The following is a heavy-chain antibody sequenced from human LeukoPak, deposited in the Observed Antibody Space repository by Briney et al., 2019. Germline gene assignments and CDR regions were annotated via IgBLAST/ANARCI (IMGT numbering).Heavy chain of an antibody. CDR3: GNQCGGGTCPEH. V-gene: IGHV3-7*01. CDR1: GFRFTDYL. CDR2: IGQDGSVK. D-gene: IGHD2-15*01. Sequence: GGSLRLSCAACGFRFTDYLMTWGRHAPGKGLELVGNIGQDGSVKNYVDSAKGRFTISRDNAKNSVFLQMNSLRAEDKAFYYCGNQCGGGTCPEHWGRGTLVTVSS. J-gene: IGHJ4*02.